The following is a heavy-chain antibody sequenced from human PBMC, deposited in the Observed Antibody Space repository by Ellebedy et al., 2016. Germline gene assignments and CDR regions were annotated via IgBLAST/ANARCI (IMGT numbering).Heavy chain of an antibody. Sequence: GESLKISXAASGFTFSNYGMHWVRQAPGKGLEWVAVIWNDGSKKYYADSVKGRFTIARDNSKSTLYLQMNSLRAEDTAVYYCARAPGDSSCYNYWGQGALVTVSS. CDR3: ARAPGDSSCYNY. CDR2: IWNDGSKK. J-gene: IGHJ4*02. D-gene: IGHD2-2*02. CDR1: GFTFSNYG. V-gene: IGHV3-33*01.